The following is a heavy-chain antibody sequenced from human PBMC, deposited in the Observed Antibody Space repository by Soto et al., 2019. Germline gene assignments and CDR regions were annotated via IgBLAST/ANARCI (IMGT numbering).Heavy chain of an antibody. CDR3: ATVAYSRYYFDY. Sequence: VASVKVSCKVSGYTLTELSMHWVRQAPGKGLEWMGGFDPEDGETIYAQKFQGRVTMTEDTSTDTAYMELSSLRSEDTAVYYCATVAYSRYYFDYWGQGTLVTVSS. J-gene: IGHJ4*02. CDR1: GYTLTELS. D-gene: IGHD6-13*01. CDR2: FDPEDGET. V-gene: IGHV1-24*01.